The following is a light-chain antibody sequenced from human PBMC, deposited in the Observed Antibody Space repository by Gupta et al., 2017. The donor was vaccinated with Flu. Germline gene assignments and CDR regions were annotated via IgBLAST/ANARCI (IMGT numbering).Light chain of an antibody. J-gene: IGKJ1*01. CDR3: QQYYSTPQT. CDR1: QSVLYSSNNKNY. CDR2: WAS. Sequence: NCKSSQSVLYSSNNKNYLAWYQQKPGQPPKLLIYWASTRESGVPDRFSGSGSGTDFTLTISSLQAEDVAVYYCQQYYSTPQTFGQETKVEIK. V-gene: IGKV4-1*01.